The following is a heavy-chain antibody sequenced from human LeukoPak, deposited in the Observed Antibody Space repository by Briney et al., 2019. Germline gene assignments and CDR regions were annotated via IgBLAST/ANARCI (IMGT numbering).Heavy chain of an antibody. CDR3: ARVHSSSYQPGYYYYYYMDV. Sequence: PSETLSLTCTVSGGSISSYYWSWIRQPAGKGLEWIGRIYTSGSTNYNPSLKSRVTMSVDTSKNQFSLKLSSVTAADTAVYYCARVHSSSYQPGYYYYYYMDVWGKGTTVTASS. J-gene: IGHJ6*03. CDR1: GGSISSYY. CDR2: IYTSGST. D-gene: IGHD6-6*01. V-gene: IGHV4-4*07.